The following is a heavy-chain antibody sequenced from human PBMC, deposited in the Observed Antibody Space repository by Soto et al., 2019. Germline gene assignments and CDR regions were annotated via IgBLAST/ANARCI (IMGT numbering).Heavy chain of an antibody. J-gene: IGHJ6*02. CDR2: IYWDDDK. D-gene: IGHD2-15*01. V-gene: IGHV2-5*02. Sequence: QITLKESGPTLVKPTQTLTLTCTFSGFSLSTSGVGVGWIRQPPGKALEWLALIYWDDDKRYSPSLTSRLAITNDTSKNQVVLTMTNIDPVDTATYYCAHVLVVVANYGMDVWGQGTTVTVSS. CDR3: AHVLVVVANYGMDV. CDR1: GFSLSTSGVG.